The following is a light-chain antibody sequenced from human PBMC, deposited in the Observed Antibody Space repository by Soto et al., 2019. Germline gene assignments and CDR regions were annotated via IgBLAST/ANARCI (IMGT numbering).Light chain of an antibody. CDR2: GAS. Sequence: EIVLTQPPGTLSLSPGERATLSCRASQSLSNIIDLAWYQQKPGQAPRLLIYGASTRATGIPARFSGSGSGTEFTLTISSLQSEDFAVYYCQQYHNWGEFGQGTKVDIK. CDR1: QSLSNIID. CDR3: QQYHNWGE. J-gene: IGKJ1*01. V-gene: IGKV3-15*01.